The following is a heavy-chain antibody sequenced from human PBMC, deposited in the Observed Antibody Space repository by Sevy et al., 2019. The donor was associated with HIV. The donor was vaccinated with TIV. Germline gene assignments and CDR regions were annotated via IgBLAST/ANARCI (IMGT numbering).Heavy chain of an antibody. V-gene: IGHV6-1*01. CDR3: ARDSELGLDALDI. CDR2: TFYRSKWYF. D-gene: IGHD7-27*01. J-gene: IGHJ3*02. Sequence: SETLSLTCAISGDSVSSNSAAWNWIRQSPSRGLEWLGRTFYRSKWYFDYALSVKSRITINPDTSKNQFSLQLNYVTPEDTAVYYCARDSELGLDALDIWGQGTMVTVSS. CDR1: GDSVSSNSAA.